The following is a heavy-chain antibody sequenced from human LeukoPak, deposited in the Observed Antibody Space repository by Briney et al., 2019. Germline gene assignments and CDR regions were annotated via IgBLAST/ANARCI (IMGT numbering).Heavy chain of an antibody. CDR3: ARQTGSGLFILP. CDR2: IYYSGST. D-gene: IGHD3/OR15-3a*01. V-gene: IGHV4-39*01. CDR1: GASISVSGYY. J-gene: IGHJ4*02. Sequence: SETLSLTCTVSGASISVSGYYCGWVRHPPGKWLELIGSIYYSGSTYYNASLKSQVSISIDTSKNQFSLRLTSVTAADTAVYYCARQTGSGLFILPGGQGTLVSVSS.